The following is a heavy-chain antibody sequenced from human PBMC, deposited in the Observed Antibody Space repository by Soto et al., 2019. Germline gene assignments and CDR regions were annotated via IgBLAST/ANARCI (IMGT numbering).Heavy chain of an antibody. CDR1: GYTFTGYY. CDR3: AIDRSPNYDYIWGSYRYTGYSDY. CDR2: INPNSGGT. D-gene: IGHD3-16*02. V-gene: IGHV1-2*04. Sequence: ASVKVSCKASGYTFTGYYMHWVRQAPGQGLEWMGWINPNSGGTNYAQKFQGWVTMTRDTSISTAYMELSRLRSDDTAVYYCAIDRSPNYDYIWGSYRYTGYSDYWGRGTLVTVSS. J-gene: IGHJ4*02.